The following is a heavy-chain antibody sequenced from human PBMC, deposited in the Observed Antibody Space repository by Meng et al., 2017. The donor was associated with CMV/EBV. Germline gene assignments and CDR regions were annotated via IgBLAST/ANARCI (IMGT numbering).Heavy chain of an antibody. CDR2: INPNSGGT. Sequence: VQSGAEVKKPGASVKFSFKASGYTFTGYYMHWVRQAPGQGLEWMGWINPNSGGTNYAQKFQGRVTMTRDTSISTAYMELSRLRSDDTAVYYCARTPSYSGSQRPFDYWGQGTLVTVSS. CDR1: GYTFTGYY. J-gene: IGHJ4*02. CDR3: ARTPSYSGSQRPFDY. D-gene: IGHD1-26*01. V-gene: IGHV1-2*02.